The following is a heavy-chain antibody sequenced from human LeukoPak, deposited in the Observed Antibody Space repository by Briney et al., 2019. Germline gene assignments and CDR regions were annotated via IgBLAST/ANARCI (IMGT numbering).Heavy chain of an antibody. D-gene: IGHD3-22*01. CDR1: GYSISSDNY. CDR2: IYHSGST. J-gene: IGHJ4*02. V-gene: IGHV4-38-2*01. CDR3: ARAPRDSSSSNYMRRFDY. Sequence: SETLSLTCAVSGYSISSDNYWVWIRQPPGQGLEWTGGIYHSGSTYYNPSLKSRGTMSVDTSKNQFSLKLSSVTAADTAVYYCARAPRDSSSSNYMRRFDYWGQGTLVTVSS.